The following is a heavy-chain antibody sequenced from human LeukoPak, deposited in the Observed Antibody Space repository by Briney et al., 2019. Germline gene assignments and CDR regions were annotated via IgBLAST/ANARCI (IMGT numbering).Heavy chain of an antibody. V-gene: IGHV3-74*01. CDR3: ARYSSSWYEWFDP. Sequence: GGSLRLXCAASGFTFSSYWMHWVRHAPGKGLVWVSRINSDGSSTSYADSVKGRFTISRDNAKNTLYLQMNSLRAEDTAVYYCARYSSSWYEWFDPWGQGTLVTVSS. J-gene: IGHJ5*02. D-gene: IGHD6-13*01. CDR2: INSDGSST. CDR1: GFTFSSYW.